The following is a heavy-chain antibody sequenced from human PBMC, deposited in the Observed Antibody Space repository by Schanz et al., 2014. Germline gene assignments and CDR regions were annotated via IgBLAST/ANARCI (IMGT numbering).Heavy chain of an antibody. D-gene: IGHD3-3*01. J-gene: IGHJ4*02. V-gene: IGHV3-23*01. CDR1: GFTFSSYA. Sequence: EVQLLESGGGLVQPGGSLRLSCAASGFTFSSYAMSWVRQAPGKGLEWVSAISGSGGSTYYADSVKGRFTISRDNSKNTVYIQMNSLRAEDTAVYYCVRDSFFAFDYWGQGTLVTGSS. CDR2: ISGSGGST. CDR3: VRDSFFAFDY.